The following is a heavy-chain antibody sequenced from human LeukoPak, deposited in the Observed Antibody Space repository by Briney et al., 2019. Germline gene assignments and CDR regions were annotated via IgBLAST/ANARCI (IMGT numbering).Heavy chain of an antibody. D-gene: IGHD6-19*01. CDR1: GFTFSNYG. CDR3: TKGGAWLATYNWFDP. V-gene: IGHV3-33*03. Sequence: GGSLRLSCATSGFTFSNYGMHWVRQAPGKGLEWVAVIWFDGINKHYADSVKGRFTISRDKSKNTVYLQMNSLRVEDTAIYYCTKGGAWLATYNWFDPWGQGTLVTVSS. J-gene: IGHJ5*02. CDR2: IWFDGINK.